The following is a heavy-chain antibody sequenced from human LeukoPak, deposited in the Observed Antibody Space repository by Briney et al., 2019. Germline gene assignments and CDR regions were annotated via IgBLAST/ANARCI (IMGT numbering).Heavy chain of an antibody. Sequence: SETLSLSCAVSGGSFSGDNWCCVRDPPGEGLEWMVEIKLSVRTNYHTSLKRRVTISVDTSKNQFSVKLSSVTAADTAVYYCARGRRVVPAAMRGNWFDPWGQGTLVTVSS. CDR2: IKLSVRT. D-gene: IGHD2-2*01. CDR1: GGSFSGDN. J-gene: IGHJ5*02. CDR3: ARGRRVVPAAMRGNWFDP. V-gene: IGHV4-34*01.